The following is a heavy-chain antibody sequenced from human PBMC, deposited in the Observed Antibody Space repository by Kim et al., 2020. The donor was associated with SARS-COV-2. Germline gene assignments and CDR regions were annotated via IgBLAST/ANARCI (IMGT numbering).Heavy chain of an antibody. J-gene: IGHJ6*02. CDR2: IYYSGST. D-gene: IGHD3-22*01. Sequence: SETLSLTCTVSGGSISSYYWSWIRQPPGKGLEWIGYIYYSGSTNYNPSLKSRVTISVDTSKNQFSLKLGSVTAADTAVYYCARHYDSSGYYYFYYYGMDVWGQGTTVTVSS. V-gene: IGHV4-59*01. CDR1: GGSISSYY. CDR3: ARHYDSSGYYYFYYYGMDV.